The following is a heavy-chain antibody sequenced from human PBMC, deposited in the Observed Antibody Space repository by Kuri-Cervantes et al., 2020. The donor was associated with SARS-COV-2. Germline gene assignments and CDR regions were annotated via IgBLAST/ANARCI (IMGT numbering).Heavy chain of an antibody. CDR1: GFTFSSYS. CDR2: ISSSSSYI. Sequence: GESLKISCAASGFTFSSYSKNWVRQAPGKGLEWVSSISSSSSYIYYADSVKGRFTISRDNSKNTLYLQMNSLRAEDTAVYYCAKDFGFRGFYYYYYMDVWGKGTTVTVSS. V-gene: IGHV3-21*01. CDR3: AKDFGFRGFYYYYYMDV. D-gene: IGHD3-10*01. J-gene: IGHJ6*03.